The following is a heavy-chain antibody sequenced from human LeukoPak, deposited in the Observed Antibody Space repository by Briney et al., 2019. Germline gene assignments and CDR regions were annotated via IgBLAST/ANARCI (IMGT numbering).Heavy chain of an antibody. CDR1: GFTFSSYA. J-gene: IGHJ4*02. CDR3: AKGLSSVRQGGTDY. CDR2: ISGGGGGT. Sequence: PGGSLRLSCVASGFTFSSYAMSWVRQARGKGLEWVADISGGGGGTYYADSVKGRFTISRDNSKNTLYLQMSSLRAEDTAVYYCAKGLSSVRQGGTDYWGQGTLVTVSS. V-gene: IGHV3-23*01. D-gene: IGHD3-16*02.